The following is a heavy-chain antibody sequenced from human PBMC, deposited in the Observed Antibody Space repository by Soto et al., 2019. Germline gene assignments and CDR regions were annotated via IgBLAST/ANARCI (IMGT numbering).Heavy chain of an antibody. D-gene: IGHD3-16*01. Sequence: GESLKISCRGSGHNSPTYWIGWVRQMPGKGLEWMGIIYLGDSDTRYSPSFQGQVTISADKSINTAYLQWSSLRASDTAVYYCARSQFGQYWYFDLWGRGTLVTVSS. CDR2: IYLGDSDT. CDR3: ARSQFGQYWYFDL. V-gene: IGHV5-51*01. CDR1: GHNSPTYW. J-gene: IGHJ2*01.